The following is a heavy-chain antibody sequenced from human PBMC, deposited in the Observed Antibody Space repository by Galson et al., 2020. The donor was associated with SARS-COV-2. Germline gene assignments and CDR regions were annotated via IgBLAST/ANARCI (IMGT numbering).Heavy chain of an antibody. D-gene: IGHD3-10*01. CDR3: ARDGTMVRFYGEAY. V-gene: IGHV1-18*01. CDR2: ISAYNGNT. J-gene: IGHJ4*02. Sequence: GESLKISCKASGYTFTSYGISWVRQAPGQGLEWMGWISAYNGNTNYAKKLQGSVTMTTDTSTTTAYMELRSLRSDDTAVYYCARDGTMVRFYGEAYWGQGTLVTVSS. CDR1: GYTFTSYG.